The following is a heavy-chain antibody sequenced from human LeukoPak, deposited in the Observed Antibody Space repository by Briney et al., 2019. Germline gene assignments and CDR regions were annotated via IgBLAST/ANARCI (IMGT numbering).Heavy chain of an antibody. CDR2: IYTSGST. CDR3: AREGYDFWSGYYPRYMDV. V-gene: IGHV4-4*07. CDR1: GGSISSYY. D-gene: IGHD3-3*01. J-gene: IGHJ6*03. Sequence: SETLSLTCTVSGGSISSYYWSWIRQPAGKGLEWIGRIYTSGSTNYNPSLKSRVTMSVDTSKNQFSLKLSSVTAADTAVYYCAREGYDFWSGYYPRYMDVWGKGTTVTVSS.